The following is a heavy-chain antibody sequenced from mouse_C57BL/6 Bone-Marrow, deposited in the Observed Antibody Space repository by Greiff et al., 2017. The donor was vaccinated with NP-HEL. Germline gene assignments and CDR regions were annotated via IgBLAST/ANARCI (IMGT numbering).Heavy chain of an antibody. J-gene: IGHJ3*01. Sequence: VQLQQSGAELARPGASVKLSCKASGYTFTSYGISWVKQRTGQGLEWIGEIYPRSGNTYYNEKFKGKATLTADKSSSTAYMELRSLTSEDSAVYFCARDYDYDEEPPFAYWGQGTLVTVSA. CDR2: IYPRSGNT. CDR3: ARDYDYDEEPPFAY. V-gene: IGHV1-81*01. D-gene: IGHD2-4*01. CDR1: GYTFTSYG.